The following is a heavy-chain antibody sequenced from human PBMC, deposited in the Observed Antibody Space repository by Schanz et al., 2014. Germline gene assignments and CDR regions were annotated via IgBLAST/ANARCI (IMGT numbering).Heavy chain of an antibody. V-gene: IGHV1-8*01. CDR1: GYTFTSYD. D-gene: IGHD2-2*02. J-gene: IGHJ6*03. CDR2: MNPDSGNT. Sequence: VQLVQSGAEVKRPGASVRVSCKASGYTFTSYDFNWVRQAPGQGLEWMGWMNPDSGNTGYAQKFQGRVTMTTDTSTSTAYMELTSLRSEDTAVYYCAGTYCSSTSCYTGYYYMDVWGKGTTVTVSS. CDR3: AGTYCSSTSCYTGYYYMDV.